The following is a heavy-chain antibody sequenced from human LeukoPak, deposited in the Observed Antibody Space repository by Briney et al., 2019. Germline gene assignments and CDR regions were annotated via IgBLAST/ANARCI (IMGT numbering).Heavy chain of an antibody. J-gene: IGHJ4*02. CDR2: IYYSGST. D-gene: IGHD4-17*01. CDR1: GGSISRYY. Sequence: SETLSLTCTVSGGSISRYYWSWIRQPPGKGLDWIGYIYYSGSTNYNPSLKSRVTIPVDTSKNQFSLKLSSVAAADTAVYYCARTYGDYVHYFDYWGQGTLVTVSS. V-gene: IGHV4-59*01. CDR3: ARTYGDYVHYFDY.